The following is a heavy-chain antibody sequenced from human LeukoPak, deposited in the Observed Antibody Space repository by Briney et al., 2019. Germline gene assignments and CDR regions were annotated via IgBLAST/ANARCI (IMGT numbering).Heavy chain of an antibody. CDR3: ARDNCSGGSCYSLFDY. CDR1: GYTFTFYY. CDR2: IFPNNGNT. V-gene: IGHV1-2*02. D-gene: IGHD2-15*01. J-gene: IGHJ4*02. Sequence: GASVKVSCKASGYTFTFYYIHWVRQAPGQGLEWTGWIFPNNGNTKYAQKFQGRVTMTRDTSISTAYMELSRLRSDDTAVYYCARDNCSGGSCYSLFDYWGQGTLVTVSS.